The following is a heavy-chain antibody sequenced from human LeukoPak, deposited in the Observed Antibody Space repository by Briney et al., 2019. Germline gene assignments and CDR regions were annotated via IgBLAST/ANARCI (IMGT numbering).Heavy chain of an antibody. Sequence: GRSLRLSCAASGFTFSSYGMHWVRQAPGKGLEWVAVISYDGSNKYYADSVKGRFTISRDNSKNTLYLQMNSLRAEDTAVYYCARGTNWSPLDFDYWGQGTLVTVSS. V-gene: IGHV3-30*03. CDR2: ISYDGSNK. CDR1: GFTFSSYG. J-gene: IGHJ4*02. D-gene: IGHD1-20*01. CDR3: ARGTNWSPLDFDY.